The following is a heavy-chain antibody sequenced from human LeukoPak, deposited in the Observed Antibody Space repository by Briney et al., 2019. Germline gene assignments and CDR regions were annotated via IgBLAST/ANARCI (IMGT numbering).Heavy chain of an antibody. CDR3: ARGRGFDP. J-gene: IGHJ5*02. V-gene: IGHV4-34*01. CDR2: INHSGST. Sequence: PSETLSLTCAVYGGSFSGYYWSWIRQPPGKGLEWIGEINHSGSTNYNPSLKSRVTISVDTSKNQFSLKLSSVTAADTAVYYCARGRGFDPWGQGTLVTVSS. CDR1: GGSFSGYY.